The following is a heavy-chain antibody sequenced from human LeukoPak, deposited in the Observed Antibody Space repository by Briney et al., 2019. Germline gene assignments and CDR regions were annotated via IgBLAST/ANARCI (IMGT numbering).Heavy chain of an antibody. CDR3: ARGRGFDP. J-gene: IGHJ5*02. V-gene: IGHV4-34*01. CDR2: INHSGST. Sequence: PSETLSLTCAVYGGSFSGYYWSWIRQPPGKGLEWIGEINHSGSTNYNPSLKSRVTISVDTSKNQFSLKLSSVTAADTAVYYCARGRGFDPWGQGTLVTVSS. CDR1: GGSFSGYY.